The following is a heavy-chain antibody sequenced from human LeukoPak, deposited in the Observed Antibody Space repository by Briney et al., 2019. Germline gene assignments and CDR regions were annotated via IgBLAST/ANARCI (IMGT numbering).Heavy chain of an antibody. V-gene: IGHV3-9*01. CDR3: AKDITGRNLYFDAMDV. CDR2: ISWNSESI. D-gene: IGHD1-14*01. CDR1: GFTFGDFA. J-gene: IGHJ6*02. Sequence: PGRSLRLSCTSPGFTFGDFAMHWVRQAPGKGLEWVSGISWNSESIGYADSVKGRFTVSRDTARNSLYLQMDSLRPEDTALYYCAKDITGRNLYFDAMDVWGQGTTVTVSS.